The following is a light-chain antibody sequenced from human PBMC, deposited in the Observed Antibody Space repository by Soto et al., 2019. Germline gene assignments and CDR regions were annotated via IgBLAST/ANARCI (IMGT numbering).Light chain of an antibody. CDR1: QSVNGNY. J-gene: IGKJ2*01. V-gene: IGKV3-20*01. CDR2: GAS. CDR3: QQYGSSFRYT. Sequence: EIVWTQSPGTLSLSPGERATLSCRASQSVNGNYLTWYQQKPGQAPRLLIYGASSRATGIPDRFSGSGSGTDFTLTIRRLEPEDFAVYYCQQYGSSFRYTFGQGTKLEIK.